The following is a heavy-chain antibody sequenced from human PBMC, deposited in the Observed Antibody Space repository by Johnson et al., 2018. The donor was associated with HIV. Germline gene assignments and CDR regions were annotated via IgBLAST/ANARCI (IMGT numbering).Heavy chain of an antibody. D-gene: IGHD2-15*01. CDR3: ATESRYCSGGSCQDAFDI. CDR1: GFTFSSYA. Sequence: QVQLVESGGGLVQPGGSLRLSCAASGFTFSSYALSWVRQAPGKGLEGVAFIRYDGSNKYYADSVKGRFTISRDNAKNSLYLQMNSLRAEDTAFYYCATESRYCSGGSCQDAFDIWGQGTMVTASS. J-gene: IGHJ3*02. CDR2: IRYDGSNK. V-gene: IGHV3-30*02.